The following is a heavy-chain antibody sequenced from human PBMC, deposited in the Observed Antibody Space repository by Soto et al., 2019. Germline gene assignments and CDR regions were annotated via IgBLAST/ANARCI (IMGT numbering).Heavy chain of an antibody. V-gene: IGHV4-4*02. Sequence: SETLSLTCAVSGGSISSSNWWSWVRQPPGKGLEWIGEIYHSGSTNYNPSLKSRVTISVDKSKNQFSLKLSSVTAADTAVYYCAYRRDDSSGYTCIDYWGQGTLVTVSS. CDR2: IYHSGST. J-gene: IGHJ4*02. CDR3: AYRRDDSSGYTCIDY. CDR1: GGSISSSNW. D-gene: IGHD3-22*01.